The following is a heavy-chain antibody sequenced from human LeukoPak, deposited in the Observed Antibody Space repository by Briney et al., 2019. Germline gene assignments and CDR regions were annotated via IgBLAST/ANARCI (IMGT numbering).Heavy chain of an antibody. CDR2: INEDGSKR. CDR3: AKEIFSGLLYIDY. V-gene: IGHV3-7*03. J-gene: IGHJ4*02. D-gene: IGHD5-12*01. Sequence: GGSLRLSCEASGFTFSTYWMSWFRQAPGKGLEWVANINEDGSKRYYVDSVKGRFTISRDGAKKSLTLQMSSLRPEDMAVYYCAKEIFSGLLYIDYWGQGTLVTVSS. CDR1: GFTFSTYW.